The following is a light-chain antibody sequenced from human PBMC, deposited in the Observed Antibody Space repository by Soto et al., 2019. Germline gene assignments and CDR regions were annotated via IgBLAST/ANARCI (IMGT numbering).Light chain of an antibody. CDR1: QSVSSSY. Sequence: EIVLTQSPATLSLSPGERATLSCGVSQSVSSSYLAWYQQKPGLAPRLLTYDASSRATGIPDRFSGSGSGTDFALTISRLEPEDFAVYYCQQYGNSPYTFGQGTKLEIK. CDR2: DAS. V-gene: IGKV3D-20*01. CDR3: QQYGNSPYT. J-gene: IGKJ2*01.